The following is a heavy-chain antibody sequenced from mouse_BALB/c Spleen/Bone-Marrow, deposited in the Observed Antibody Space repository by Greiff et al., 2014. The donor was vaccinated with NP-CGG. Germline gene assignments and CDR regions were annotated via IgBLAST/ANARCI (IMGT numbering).Heavy chain of an antibody. J-gene: IGHJ1*01. CDR2: IRNEANGYTT. D-gene: IGHD2-1*01. Sequence: EVQLVESGGGLVQPGGSLRLSCATSGFTFTDYYMSWVRQPPGKALEWLGFIRNEANGYTTEYSASVKGRFTISRDNSQSILYLQMNTLRAEDSATYYCARDKNYGSYWYFDVWGAGTTVTVSS. CDR1: GFTFTDYY. V-gene: IGHV7-3*02. CDR3: ARDKNYGSYWYFDV.